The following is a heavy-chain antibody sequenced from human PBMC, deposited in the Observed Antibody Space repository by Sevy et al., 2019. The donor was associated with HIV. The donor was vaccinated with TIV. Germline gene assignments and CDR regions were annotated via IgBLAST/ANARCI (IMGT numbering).Heavy chain of an antibody. CDR2: ISYDGSDK. CDR3: ATGRQGATYGN. J-gene: IGHJ4*02. D-gene: IGHD1-26*01. V-gene: IGHV3-30*03. CDR1: GFNFRIYA. Sequence: GGSLRLSCAASGFNFRIYAMHWVRQAPGKGLEWVAVISYDGSDKFYAESVKGRFTISRDNSKNMVFLQLNSLRGDDTAVYYCATGRQGATYGNWGQGTPVTVSS.